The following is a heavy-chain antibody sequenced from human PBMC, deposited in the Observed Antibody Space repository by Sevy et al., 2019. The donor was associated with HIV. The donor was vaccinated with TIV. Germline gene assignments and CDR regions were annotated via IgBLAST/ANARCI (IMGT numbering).Heavy chain of an antibody. CDR1: GASISSHY. J-gene: IGHJ4*02. D-gene: IGHD2-15*01. V-gene: IGHV4-59*11. CDR3: ARGGYSDCSPGY. Sequence: SETLSLTCNVSGASISSHYWSWIRQSPGKGLEWIGYISYSGSTNYNPSLKSRVTMSVDTSKNQLSLNLNSVTAADTAVYYCARGGYSDCSPGYWGQGTLVTVSS. CDR2: ISYSGST.